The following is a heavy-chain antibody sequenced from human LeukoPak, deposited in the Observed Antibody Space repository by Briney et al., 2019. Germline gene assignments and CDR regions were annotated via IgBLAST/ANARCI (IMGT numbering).Heavy chain of an antibody. D-gene: IGHD3-9*01. CDR1: GYTFTNYT. CDR3: TRGNDTTGYFTY. V-gene: IGHV7-4-1*02. J-gene: IGHJ4*02. CDR2: INTNTGNP. Sequence: ASVKVSCKASGYTFTNYTVNWVRQAPGQGLEYMGWINTNTGNPTYAQDFAGRFVFSLDTSVTTTYLQINSLKAADYAVYYCTRGNDTTGYFTYWGQGTLVTVSS.